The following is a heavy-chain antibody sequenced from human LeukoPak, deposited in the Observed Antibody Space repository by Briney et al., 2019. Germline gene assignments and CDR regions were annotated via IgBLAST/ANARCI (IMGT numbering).Heavy chain of an antibody. CDR3: ARTSYYGSGSYFVMDV. D-gene: IGHD3-10*01. Sequence: GGSLRLSCAASGFTFSSYSMNWVRQAPGKGLEWVSSIGSSSTYIYDAHAVKGRFTISRDNAKKSMYLQMNSLRAEDTAVYYCARTSYYGSGSYFVMDVWGQGTTVTVSS. CDR2: IGSSSTYI. V-gene: IGHV3-21*01. CDR1: GFTFSSYS. J-gene: IGHJ6*02.